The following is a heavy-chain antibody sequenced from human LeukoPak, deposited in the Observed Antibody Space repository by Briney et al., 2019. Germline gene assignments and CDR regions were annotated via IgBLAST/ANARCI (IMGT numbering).Heavy chain of an antibody. CDR2: IYTSGST. J-gene: IGHJ3*02. V-gene: IGHV4-4*07. CDR1: GGSISSYY. Sequence: SETLSLTCTVSGGSISSYYWSWIRQPAGKGLEWIGRIYTSGSTNYNPSLKSRVTMSVDTSKNQFSLKLSSVTAADMAVYYCARGAYYYGSRGYFTFHNWGQGTMVTVSS. D-gene: IGHD3-22*01. CDR3: ARGAYYYGSRGYFTFHN.